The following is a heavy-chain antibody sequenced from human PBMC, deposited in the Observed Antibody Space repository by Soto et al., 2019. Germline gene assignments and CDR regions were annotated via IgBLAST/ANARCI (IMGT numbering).Heavy chain of an antibody. CDR1: GGSISSGDYY. V-gene: IGHV4-30-4*01. CDR2: IYYSGST. CDR3: ARDGYCSGGSCYSRLFDP. D-gene: IGHD2-15*01. Sequence: PSETLSLTCTVSGGSISSGDYYWSWIRQPPGKGLEWIGYIYYSGSTYYNPSLKSRVTISVDTSKNQFSLKLSSVTAADTAVYYWARDGYCSGGSCYSRLFDPWGQGTLVTVSS. J-gene: IGHJ5*02.